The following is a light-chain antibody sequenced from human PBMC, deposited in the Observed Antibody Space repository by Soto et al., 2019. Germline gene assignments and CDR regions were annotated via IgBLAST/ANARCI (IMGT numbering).Light chain of an antibody. CDR1: QDVSGY. CDR3: QQYHTQAT. Sequence: AIRMTQSPSSLSASTGDRVTITCRASQDVSGYVAWYQQKPGRAPNLLVYAASTLQAGVPSRFSGSASGAEFTLTITCLQSEDYATYFCQQYHTQATFGQGTKWIS. J-gene: IGKJ1*01. V-gene: IGKV1-8*01. CDR2: AAS.